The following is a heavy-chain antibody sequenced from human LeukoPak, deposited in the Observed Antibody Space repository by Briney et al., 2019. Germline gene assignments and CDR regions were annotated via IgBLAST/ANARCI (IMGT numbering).Heavy chain of an antibody. V-gene: IGHV3-13*01. CDR1: GFTFSSYD. CDR2: IGTAGDT. D-gene: IGHD3-16*01. CDR3: ARGVDGPRPRWGGQDWFDP. J-gene: IGHJ5*02. Sequence: PGGSLRLSCAASGFTFSSYDMHWVRQATGKGLEWVSAIGTAGDTYYPGSVKGRFTISRENAKNSLYLQMNSLRAGDTAVYYCARGVDGPRPRWGGQDWFDPWGQGTLVTVSS.